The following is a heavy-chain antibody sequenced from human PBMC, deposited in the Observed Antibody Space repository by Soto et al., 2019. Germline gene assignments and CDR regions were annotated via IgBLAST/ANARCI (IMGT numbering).Heavy chain of an antibody. CDR2: IYYSGST. Sequence: QVQLQESGPGLVKPSQTLSLTCTVSGGSISSGGYYWSWIRQHPGKGLEWIGYIYYSGSTYYNPSLKSRVTISVDTSKNQLSLKLSYVTAADTAVYYCARLRGSYYEFDYWGHGTLVTVSS. V-gene: IGHV4-31*03. CDR1: GGSISSGGYY. CDR3: ARLRGSYYEFDY. J-gene: IGHJ4*01. D-gene: IGHD1-26*01.